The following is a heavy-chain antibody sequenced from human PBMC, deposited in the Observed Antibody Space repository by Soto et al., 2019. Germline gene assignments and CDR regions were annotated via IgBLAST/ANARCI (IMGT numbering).Heavy chain of an antibody. D-gene: IGHD1-26*01. Sequence: QPGGSLRLSCAASGFSFDTYGMHWVRQAPGKGLEWVAVISSHGSNKYYADSVKGRFTISRDNSKNTLYLQMDNLRAEDTAHYFCANGPVVGANYKYYDMDVWGRGTTVTVSS. CDR1: GFSFDTYG. J-gene: IGHJ6*02. CDR3: ANGPVVGANYKYYDMDV. V-gene: IGHV3-30*18. CDR2: ISSHGSNK.